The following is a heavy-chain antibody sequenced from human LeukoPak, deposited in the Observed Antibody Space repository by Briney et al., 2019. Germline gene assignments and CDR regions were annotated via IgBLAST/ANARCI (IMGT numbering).Heavy chain of an antibody. Sequence: GGSLRLSCAASGFTFSIYWMSWVRQAPGKGLEWVANIKEDGSGKYYVDSVKGRFSISRDNAKNSLYLQINSLRAEDTAVYFCAREKYCSGTNCYALFDPWGQGTLVTVSS. CDR1: GFTFSIYW. J-gene: IGHJ5*02. CDR2: IKEDGSGK. D-gene: IGHD2-2*01. V-gene: IGHV3-7*01. CDR3: AREKYCSGTNCYALFDP.